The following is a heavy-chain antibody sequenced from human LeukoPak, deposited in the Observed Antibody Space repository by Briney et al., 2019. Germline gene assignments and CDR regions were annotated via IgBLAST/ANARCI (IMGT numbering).Heavy chain of an antibody. J-gene: IGHJ3*02. D-gene: IGHD1-26*01. CDR1: GFTFSSYD. CDR3: ARGAGIVGAKGAFDI. CDR2: IGTAGDT. Sequence: GGSLRLSCAASGFTFSSYDMHWVRQATGKGLEWVSAIGTAGDTYYPGSVKGRFTISRESAKNSLYHQMNSLRAGDTAVYYCARGAGIVGAKGAFDIWGQGTMVTVSS. V-gene: IGHV3-13*01.